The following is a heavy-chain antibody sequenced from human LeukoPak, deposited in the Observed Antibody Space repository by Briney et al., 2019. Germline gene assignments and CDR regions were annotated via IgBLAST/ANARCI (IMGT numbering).Heavy chain of an antibody. V-gene: IGHV3-30*03. CDR2: ISYDGSNK. CDR1: GFTFSSYG. CDR3: ASTFYGDSPPY. J-gene: IGHJ4*02. D-gene: IGHD4-17*01. Sequence: GGSLRLSCAASGFTFSSYGMHWVRQAPGKGLEWVAVISYDGSNKYYADSVKGRFTISRDNAENSLYLQMNSLRAEDTAVYYCASTFYGDSPPYWGQGTLVTVSS.